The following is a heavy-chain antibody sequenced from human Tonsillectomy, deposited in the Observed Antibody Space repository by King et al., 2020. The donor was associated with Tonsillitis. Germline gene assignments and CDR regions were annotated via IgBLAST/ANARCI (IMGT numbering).Heavy chain of an antibody. V-gene: IGHV3-15*01. D-gene: IGHD3-22*01. J-gene: IGHJ4*02. CDR2: IKSKGSGGTT. CDR1: GLTFRDAW. CDR3: NHDRSGYYRFDY. Sequence: VQLVESGGGLVKPGGSLRLSCEVSGLTFRDAWLTWVRQAPGKGLEWIARIKSKGSGGTTDYGASVKGRFTISRDDSKNTLYLHMNSLKTEDTAMYYCNHDRSGYYRFDYWGQGTLVTVTS.